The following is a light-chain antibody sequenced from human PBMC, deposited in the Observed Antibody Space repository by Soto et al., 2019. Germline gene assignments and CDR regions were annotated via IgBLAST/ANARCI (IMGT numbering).Light chain of an antibody. Sequence: EIVITQSPATLSLSPGERATLSCRASQSVSSNLAWYQQKPGQAPRLLIYGASTRATGIPARFSGSGSGTDFTLTITSLQSEDFGVYFCQQYKDWPTTFGQGTKVDIK. J-gene: IGKJ1*01. CDR3: QQYKDWPTT. CDR2: GAS. CDR1: QSVSSN. V-gene: IGKV3-15*01.